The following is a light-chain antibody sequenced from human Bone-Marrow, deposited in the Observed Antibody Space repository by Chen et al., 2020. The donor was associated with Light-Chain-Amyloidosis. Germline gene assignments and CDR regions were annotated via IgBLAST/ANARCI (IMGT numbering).Light chain of an antibody. CDR1: QGIYNY. J-gene: IGKJ1*01. V-gene: IGKV1-27*01. Sequence: DIQMTQSPSSPSASVGDRVTITCRASQGIYNYLAWYQQKPGKVPKLLIYAASTLQSGVPSRFSGSGSGTDFTLTISNLQPEDGATYYCQKYDNVPPTLGRGTKVEIK. CDR2: AAS. CDR3: QKYDNVPPT.